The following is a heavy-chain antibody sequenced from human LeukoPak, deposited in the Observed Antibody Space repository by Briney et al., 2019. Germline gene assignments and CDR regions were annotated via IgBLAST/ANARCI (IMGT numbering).Heavy chain of an antibody. CDR1: GFTFSSYA. J-gene: IGHJ4*02. CDR2: ISGSGGST. D-gene: IGHD6-13*01. Sequence: GGSLRLSCAASGFTFSSYAMSWVRQAPGKGLEWVSAISGSGGSTYYADSVKGRFTISRDNSKNTLHLQMNSLRAEDTAVYYCAKDRGYSSSWYYFDYWGQGTLVTVSS. V-gene: IGHV3-23*01. CDR3: AKDRGYSSSWYYFDY.